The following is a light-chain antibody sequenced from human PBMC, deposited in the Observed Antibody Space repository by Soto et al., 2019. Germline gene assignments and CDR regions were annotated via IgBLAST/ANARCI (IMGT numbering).Light chain of an antibody. Sequence: QSVLTQPPSTSGTPGQRVTISCSGSSSNIGSNTVNWYQQFPGTAPKLLIYSNNQRPAGVPDRFSGSKSGTSAFLAISGLQSEDEAEYYCATWDDRLNGPVFGGGTPLTVL. CDR1: SSNIGSNT. CDR2: SNN. CDR3: ATWDDRLNGPV. V-gene: IGLV1-44*01. J-gene: IGLJ2*01.